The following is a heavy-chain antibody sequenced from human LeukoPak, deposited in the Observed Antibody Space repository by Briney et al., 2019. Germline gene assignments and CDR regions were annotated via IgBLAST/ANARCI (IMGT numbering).Heavy chain of an antibody. J-gene: IGHJ3*02. CDR2: INPNSGGT. CDR1: GYTFTGYY. D-gene: IGHD3-22*01. CDR3: ARDLWYYDSSGYYYVRRAFDI. Sequence: ASVKVSCKASGYTFTGYYMHWVRQAPGQGLEWMGWINPNSGGTNYAQKFQGRVTVTRDTSISTAYMELSRLRSDDTAVYYCARDLWYYDSSGYYYVRRAFDIWGQGTMVTVSS. V-gene: IGHV1-2*02.